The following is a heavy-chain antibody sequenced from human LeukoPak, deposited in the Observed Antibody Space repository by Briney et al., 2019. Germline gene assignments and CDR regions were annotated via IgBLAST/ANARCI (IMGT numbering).Heavy chain of an antibody. CDR1: GYTFTSYD. V-gene: IGHV1-69*13. CDR3: ATETPGSYDSSGYYYYYYGMDV. CDR2: IIPIFGTA. J-gene: IGHJ6*02. Sequence: SVKVSCTASGYTFTSYDVNWVRQATGQGLEWMGGIIPIFGTANYAQKFQGSVTITADESTSTAYMELSSLRSEDTAVYYCATETPGSYDSSGYYYYYYGMDVWGQGTTVTVSS. D-gene: IGHD3-22*01.